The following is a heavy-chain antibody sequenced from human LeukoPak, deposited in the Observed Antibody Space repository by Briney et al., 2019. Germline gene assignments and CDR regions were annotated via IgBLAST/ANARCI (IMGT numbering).Heavy chain of an antibody. V-gene: IGHV1-3*02. Sequence: GASGKVSCKAAGYTFTSYAMHWVRQAPGLRLEWMGWTNAGNGNTKYSQEVQGRVTITRDTSASTAYMELSSQRSGDMAVYYCARDPIAAAGSDGVYMDVWGKGTTVTVSS. CDR2: TNAGNGNT. CDR3: ARDPIAAAGSDGVYMDV. D-gene: IGHD6-13*01. J-gene: IGHJ6*03. CDR1: GYTFTSYA.